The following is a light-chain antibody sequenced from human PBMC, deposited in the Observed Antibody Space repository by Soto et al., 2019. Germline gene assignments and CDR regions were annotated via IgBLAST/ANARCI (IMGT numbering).Light chain of an antibody. J-gene: IGKJ1*01. CDR3: QQYGSSPRT. CDR1: QSVSSSY. Sequence: EIVLTQSPGTLSLSPGERATLSCRASQSVSSSYLAWYQQKPGPAPRLLIYGASSRATVIPDRFSGSGSGTGFTLTISRLEPEDFAVYYCQQYGSSPRTFGQGTKVEIE. V-gene: IGKV3-20*01. CDR2: GAS.